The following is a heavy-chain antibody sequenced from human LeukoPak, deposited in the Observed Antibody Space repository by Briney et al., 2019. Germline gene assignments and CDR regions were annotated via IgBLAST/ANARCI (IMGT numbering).Heavy chain of an antibody. D-gene: IGHD3-16*02. J-gene: IGHJ5*02. CDR2: ISGSGGST. CDR3: AKSPGYYDYVWGSYRNNWFDP. Sequence: GGSLRLSCAASGFTFSSYAMSWVRQAPGKGLEWVSAISGSGGSTYYADSVKGRFTISRDNSKNTLYLQMNGLRAEDTAVYYCAKSPGYYDYVWGSYRNNWFDPWGQGTLVTVSS. CDR1: GFTFSSYA. V-gene: IGHV3-23*01.